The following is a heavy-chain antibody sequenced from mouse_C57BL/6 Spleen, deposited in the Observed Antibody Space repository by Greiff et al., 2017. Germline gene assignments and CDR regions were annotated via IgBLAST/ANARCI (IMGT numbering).Heavy chain of an antibody. V-gene: IGHV1-81*01. Sequence: VQLQQSGAELARPGASVKLSCKASGYTFTSYGISWVKQRPGQGLEWIGEIYPRSGNTYYNEKFKGKATLTADKSSSTAYMELRSLTSEDSAVYFCARPQFITTVVAENYYAMDYWGQGTSVTVSS. J-gene: IGHJ4*01. CDR1: GYTFTSYG. CDR2: IYPRSGNT. D-gene: IGHD1-1*01. CDR3: ARPQFITTVVAENYYAMDY.